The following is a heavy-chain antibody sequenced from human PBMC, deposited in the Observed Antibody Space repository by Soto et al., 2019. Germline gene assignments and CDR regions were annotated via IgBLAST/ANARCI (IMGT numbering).Heavy chain of an antibody. Sequence: PGESLKISCKGSGYSFTSYWIGWVRQMPGKGLEWMGIIYPGDSDTRYSPSFQGQVTISADKSISTAYLQWSSLKASDTAMYYCARRTYGSGSYYNDGFDYWGQGTLVTVSS. J-gene: IGHJ4*02. CDR2: IYPGDSDT. D-gene: IGHD3-10*01. CDR3: ARRTYGSGSYYNDGFDY. CDR1: GYSFTSYW. V-gene: IGHV5-51*01.